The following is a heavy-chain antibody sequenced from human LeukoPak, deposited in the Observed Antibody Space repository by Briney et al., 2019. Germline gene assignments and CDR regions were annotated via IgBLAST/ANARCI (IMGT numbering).Heavy chain of an antibody. CDR2: INWNGGST. CDR3: ARGITEERWYYYYYYMDV. Sequence: GGSLRLSCAASGFTFDDYGMSWVRQAPGKGLEWVSGINWNGGSTGYADSVKGLFTISRDNAKNSLYLQMNSLRAEDTALYYCARGITEERWYYYYYYMDVWGKGTTVTVSS. CDR1: GFTFDDYG. J-gene: IGHJ6*03. V-gene: IGHV3-20*04. D-gene: IGHD1-14*01.